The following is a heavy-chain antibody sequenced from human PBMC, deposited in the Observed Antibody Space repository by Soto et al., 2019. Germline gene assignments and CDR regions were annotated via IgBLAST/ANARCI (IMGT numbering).Heavy chain of an antibody. V-gene: IGHV3-30*18. CDR3: AKDNPRHSSGWPPEYFDY. Sequence: GGSLRLSCAASGLSFSSYAMHWVRQAPGKGLEWVAVISYDGSNKYYADSVKGRFTISRDNSKNSLYLQMNSLRAEDTALYYCAKDNPRHSSGWPPEYFDYWGQGTLVTVSS. D-gene: IGHD6-19*01. J-gene: IGHJ4*02. CDR1: GLSFSSYA. CDR2: ISYDGSNK.